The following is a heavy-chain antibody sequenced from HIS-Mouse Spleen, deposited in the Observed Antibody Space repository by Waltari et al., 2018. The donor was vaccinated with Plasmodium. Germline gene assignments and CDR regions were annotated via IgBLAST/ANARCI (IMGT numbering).Heavy chain of an antibody. CDR1: GGSFSGYY. Sequence: QVQLQQWGAGLLKPSETLSLTCAVYGGSFSGYYCSWPRQPPGKGLEWIGEINHSGSTNYNPSLKSRVTISVDTSKNQFSLKLSSVTAADTAVYYCARGQLGIDAFDIWGQGTMVTVSS. J-gene: IGHJ3*02. V-gene: IGHV4-34*01. D-gene: IGHD7-27*01. CDR3: ARGQLGIDAFDI. CDR2: INHSGST.